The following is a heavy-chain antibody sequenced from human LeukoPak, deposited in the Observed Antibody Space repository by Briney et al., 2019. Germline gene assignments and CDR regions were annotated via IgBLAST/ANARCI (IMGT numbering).Heavy chain of an antibody. D-gene: IGHD3-22*01. J-gene: IGHJ6*04. V-gene: IGHV1-18*01. Sequence: ASVKVSCKASGYTFTSYGISWVRQAPGQGLEWMGWISAYNGNTNYAQKFQGRVTITADKSTSTAYMELSSLRSEDTAVYYCARDYYYDSYRLGDVWGKGTTVTVSS. CDR1: GYTFTSYG. CDR2: ISAYNGNT. CDR3: ARDYYYDSYRLGDV.